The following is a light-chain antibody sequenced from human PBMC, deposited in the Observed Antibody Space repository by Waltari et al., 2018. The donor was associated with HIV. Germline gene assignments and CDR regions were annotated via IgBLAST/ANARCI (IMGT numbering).Light chain of an antibody. Sequence: DIQMTQSPSSLSASVGDRVTITCQASQHIATNLNWFQQKPGKAPKLLTYDVSKLETGVPSRFTGGGSGATFTFTITSLRPEDIATYYCLQYDDLPLTFGGGTKVELK. CDR2: DVS. V-gene: IGKV1-33*01. J-gene: IGKJ4*01. CDR1: QHIATN. CDR3: LQYDDLPLT.